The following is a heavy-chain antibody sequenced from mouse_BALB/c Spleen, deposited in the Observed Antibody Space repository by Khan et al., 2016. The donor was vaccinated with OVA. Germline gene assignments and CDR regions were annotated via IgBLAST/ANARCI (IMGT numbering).Heavy chain of an antibody. Sequence: EVQLQESGPGLVKPSQSLSLTCTVTGYSITRDYAWNWIRQFPGNKLEWMAYISNSGSPSLNPSLKSRISITRDPSKNQVFLQLNSVTTEDTATYYCASELGRYYAMDYWGQGTSVTVSS. CDR1: GYSITRDYA. CDR3: ASELGRYYAMDY. J-gene: IGHJ4*01. D-gene: IGHD4-1*01. CDR2: ISNSGSP. V-gene: IGHV3-2*02.